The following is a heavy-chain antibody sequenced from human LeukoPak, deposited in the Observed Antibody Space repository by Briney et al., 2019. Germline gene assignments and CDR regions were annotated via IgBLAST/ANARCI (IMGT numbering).Heavy chain of an antibody. D-gene: IGHD3-22*01. J-gene: IGHJ4*02. CDR2: ISTSGGTI. CDR1: GFTFSDYY. V-gene: IGHV3-11*04. Sequence: PGGSLRLSCAASGFTFSDYYMSWIRQAPGKGLEWVSYISTSGGTIYYADSVKGRFTISRDNAKNSLYLQMNSLRAEDTAVYYCARRVYYDGSGYPYWGQGTLVTVSS. CDR3: ARRVYYDGSGYPY.